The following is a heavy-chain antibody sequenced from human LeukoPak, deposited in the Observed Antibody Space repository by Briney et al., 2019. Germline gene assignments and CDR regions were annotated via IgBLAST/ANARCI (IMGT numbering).Heavy chain of an antibody. Sequence: SETLSLTCTVSGGSISSYYWSWIRQPPGKGLEWIGYIYYSGSTNYNPSLKGRVTISVDTSKNQFSLKLSSVTAADTAVYYCAREIAAADYYYYYYMDVWGKRTTVTVSS. J-gene: IGHJ6*03. CDR2: IYYSGST. D-gene: IGHD6-13*01. V-gene: IGHV4-59*01. CDR1: GGSISSYY. CDR3: AREIAAADYYYYYYMDV.